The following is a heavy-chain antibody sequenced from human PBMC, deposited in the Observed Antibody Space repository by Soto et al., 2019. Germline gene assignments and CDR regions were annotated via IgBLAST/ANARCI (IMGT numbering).Heavy chain of an antibody. CDR3: ARIASAAGTAYYYVWDV. Sequence: EVQLVESGGGLVKPGGSLRLSCAASGFTFSSYSMNWVRQAPGKGLAWVSSISSISTSIYYADSVKGRFTISRDNAKNSLYLQMDSLRAEDTGMYFCARIASAAGTAYYYVWDVWGKGTTVPVSS. CDR1: GFTFSSYS. CDR2: ISSISTSI. D-gene: IGHD6-13*01. V-gene: IGHV3-21*01. J-gene: IGHJ6*04.